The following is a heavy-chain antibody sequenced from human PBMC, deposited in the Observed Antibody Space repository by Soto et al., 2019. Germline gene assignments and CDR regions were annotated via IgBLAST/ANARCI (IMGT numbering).Heavy chain of an antibody. CDR1: GYSFTSTG. CDR2: TSTFNGEA. CDR3: ARDLDGSGSYFTDY. J-gene: IGHJ4*02. D-gene: IGHD3-10*01. Sequence: QVQLVQSGAEVKKPGASVKVSCKASGYSFTSTGISWVRQAPGQVPEWMGWTSTFNGEAKYAQKLQGRVTMTTDTSTTTAYMELRSLTSDDTAVYYCARDLDGSGSYFTDYWGQGTLVTVAS. V-gene: IGHV1-18*01.